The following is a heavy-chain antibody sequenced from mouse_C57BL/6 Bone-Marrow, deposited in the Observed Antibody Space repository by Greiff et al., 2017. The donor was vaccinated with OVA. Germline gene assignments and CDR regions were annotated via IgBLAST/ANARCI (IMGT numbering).Heavy chain of an antibody. Sequence: QVQLQQSGAELVRPGTSVKVSCKASGYAFTNYLIEWVKQRPGQGLEWIGVINPGSGGTNYNEKFKGKATLTADKSSSTAYMQLSSLTSEDSAFYFCAREGLYGNYAWFADWGQGTLVTVSA. J-gene: IGHJ3*01. CDR3: AREGLYGNYAWFAD. CDR1: GYAFTNYL. V-gene: IGHV1-54*01. D-gene: IGHD2-1*01. CDR2: INPGSGGT.